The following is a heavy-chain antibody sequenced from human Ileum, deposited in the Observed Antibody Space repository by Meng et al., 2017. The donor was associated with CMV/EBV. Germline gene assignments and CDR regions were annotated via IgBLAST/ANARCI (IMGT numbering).Heavy chain of an antibody. CDR3: AGITSITIYGVVIIDY. CDR2: IYYSGTA. J-gene: IGHJ4*02. D-gene: IGHD3-3*01. Sequence: GSLRLSCTVSGVSISETSYYLGWIRQPPGKGQEWIGSIYYSGTAYNSPSFTSRVTISVDTSENEFSLKLSSVTAADTAVYYCAGITSITIYGVVIIDYWGQGTLVTVSS. CDR1: GVSISETSYY. V-gene: IGHV4-39*07.